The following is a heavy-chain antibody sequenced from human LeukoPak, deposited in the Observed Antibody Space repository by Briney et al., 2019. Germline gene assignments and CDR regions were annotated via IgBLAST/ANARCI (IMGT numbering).Heavy chain of an antibody. V-gene: IGHV1-2*02. D-gene: IGHD6-19*01. J-gene: IGHJ3*02. CDR1: GYTFTGYY. CDR3: ARGREKWLVFSSAFDI. Sequence: GASVKVSCKASGYTFTGYYMHWVRQAPGQGLECMGWINPKSGGTNYVQKFQGRVTMTRDTSINTVYMELSSLNSDDTAMYYCARGREKWLVFSSAFDIWGQGTMVTVSS. CDR2: INPKSGGT.